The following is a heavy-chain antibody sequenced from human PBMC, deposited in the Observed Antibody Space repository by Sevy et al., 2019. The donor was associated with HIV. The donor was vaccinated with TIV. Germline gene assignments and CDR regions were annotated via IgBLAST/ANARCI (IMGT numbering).Heavy chain of an antibody. J-gene: IGHJ3*02. V-gene: IGHV3-48*01. CDR2: ISSTSTTI. D-gene: IGHD5-12*01. CDR3: ARDREGYNYPDAFDI. Sequence: GGSLRLSCAASGFTFSSYSINWVRQAPGKGLEWVSYISSTSTTIYYADSVKGRFTISRDHAKNSLYLQMNSLRAGDTAVYYCARDREGYNYPDAFDIWGQGTLVTVSS. CDR1: GFTFSSYS.